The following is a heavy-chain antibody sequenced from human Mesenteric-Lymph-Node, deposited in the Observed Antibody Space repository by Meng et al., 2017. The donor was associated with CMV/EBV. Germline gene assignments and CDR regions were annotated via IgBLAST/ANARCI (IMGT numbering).Heavy chain of an antibody. D-gene: IGHD4-17*01. V-gene: IGHV4-4*02. CDR3: ARSRCTRSSCHTGTFDY. CDR1: DSITNNHW. J-gene: IGHJ4*01. CDR2: VSPTESR. Sequence: DSITNNHWWSWARLTPGQGLEWIAEVSPTESRNYSPSLKSRATISGDRSKNQFSLKLNSVTAADTAVYYCARSRCTRSSCHTGTFDYWGHGILVTVSS.